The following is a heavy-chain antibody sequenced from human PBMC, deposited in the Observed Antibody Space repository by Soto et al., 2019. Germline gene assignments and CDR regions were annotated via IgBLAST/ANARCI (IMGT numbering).Heavy chain of an antibody. V-gene: IGHV4-31*03. CDR1: GGSISSGGYY. J-gene: IGHJ4*02. CDR3: ARSPNWGQQRGTFYFDY. CDR2: IYYSGST. D-gene: IGHD7-27*01. Sequence: SETLSLTCTVSGGSISSGGYYWSWIRQHPGKGLEWIGYIYYSGSTYYNPSLKSRVTISVDTSKNQFSLKLSSVTAADTAVYYCARSPNWGQQRGTFYFDYWGQGTLVTVSS.